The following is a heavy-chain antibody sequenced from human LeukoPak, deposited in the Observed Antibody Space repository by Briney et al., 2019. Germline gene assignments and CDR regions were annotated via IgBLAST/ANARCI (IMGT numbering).Heavy chain of an antibody. V-gene: IGHV3-23*01. J-gene: IGHJ3*02. CDR2: ISGSGGST. D-gene: IGHD2-2*01. Sequence: GGSLRLSCAASGFIFSSYAMSWVRQAPGKGLEWVSAISGSGGSTYYADSVKGRFTISRDNSKNTLYLQMNSLRAEDTAVYYCAKRWDIVVVPAAPDDAFDIWGQGTMVTVSS. CDR1: GFIFSSYA. CDR3: AKRWDIVVVPAAPDDAFDI.